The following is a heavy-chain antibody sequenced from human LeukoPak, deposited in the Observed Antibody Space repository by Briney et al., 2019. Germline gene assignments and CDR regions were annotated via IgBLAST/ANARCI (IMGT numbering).Heavy chain of an antibody. CDR2: FDPEDGET. CDR1: GYTLTELS. CDR3: ATPSMVRGAGDYYYGMDV. V-gene: IGHV1-24*01. D-gene: IGHD3-10*01. J-gene: IGHJ6*02. Sequence: ASVKVSCKVSGYTLTELSMHWVRQAPGKGLEWMGGFDPEDGETIYAQKFQGGVTMTEDTSTDTAYMELSSLRSEDTAVYYCATPSMVRGAGDYYYGMDVWGQGTTVTVSS.